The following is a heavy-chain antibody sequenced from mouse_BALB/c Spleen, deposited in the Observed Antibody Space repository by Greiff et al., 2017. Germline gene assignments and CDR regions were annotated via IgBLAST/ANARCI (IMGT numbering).Heavy chain of an antibody. J-gene: IGHJ2*01. CDR3: ARGGLLRLFDY. Sequence: SGAELVKPGASVKLSCTASGFNIKDTYMHWVKQRPEQGLEWIGRIDPANGNTKYDPKFQGKATITADTSSNTAYLQLSSLTSEDTAVYYCARGGLLRLFDYWGQGTTLTVSS. D-gene: IGHD2-4*01. V-gene: IGHV14-3*02. CDR2: IDPANGNT. CDR1: GFNIKDTY.